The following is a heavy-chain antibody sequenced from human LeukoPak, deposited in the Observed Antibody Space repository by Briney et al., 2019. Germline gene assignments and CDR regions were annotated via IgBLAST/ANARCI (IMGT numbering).Heavy chain of an antibody. CDR1: GGSIRSSIYY. CDR2: IYYSGST. J-gene: IGHJ5*02. V-gene: IGHV4-39*01. CDR3: ARHWGGHSGTYSHWFDP. D-gene: IGHD1-26*01. Sequence: SETLSLTCTVSGGSIRSSIYYWGWIRQPPGKGLEWIGSIYYSGSTYYNPPLKSRVTISVDTSENQFSLKLSSVAAADTAVYYCARHWGGHSGTYSHWFDPWGQGTLVTVSS.